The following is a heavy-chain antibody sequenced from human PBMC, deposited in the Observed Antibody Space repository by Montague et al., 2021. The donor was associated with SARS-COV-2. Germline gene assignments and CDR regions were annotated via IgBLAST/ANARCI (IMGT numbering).Heavy chain of an antibody. CDR2: IYYSGST. CDR1: GGSISSRSYY. V-gene: IGHV4-39*01. CDR3: ARHITGSGNAFDI. D-gene: IGHD3-10*01. J-gene: IGHJ3*02. Sequence: SETLSLTCTVSGGSISSRSYYWVWIRQPPGKGLEWIVSIYYSGSTYYNPSLKSRVTISVDTSKNQFSLKLSSVTAADTAVYYYARHITGSGNAFDIWGQGTMVTVSS.